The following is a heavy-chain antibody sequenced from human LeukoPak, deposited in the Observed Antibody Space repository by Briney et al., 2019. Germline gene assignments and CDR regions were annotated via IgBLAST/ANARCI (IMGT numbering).Heavy chain of an antibody. CDR3: ARVSRGYYYYYMDV. D-gene: IGHD2-2*01. J-gene: IGHJ6*03. CDR2: INHSGST. Sequence: SETLSLTCAVYGGSFSGYYWSWIRQPPGKGLEWIGEINHSGSTNYNPSLKSRVTISVDTSKNQFSPKLSSVTAADTAVYYCARVSRGYYYYYMDVWGKGTTVTVSS. CDR1: GGSFSGYY. V-gene: IGHV4-34*01.